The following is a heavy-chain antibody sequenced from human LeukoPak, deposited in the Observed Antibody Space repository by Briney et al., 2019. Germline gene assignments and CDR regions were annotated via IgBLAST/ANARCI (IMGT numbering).Heavy chain of an antibody. D-gene: IGHD3-3*01. V-gene: IGHV3-48*02. CDR3: TRDTIFGE. CDR1: GFSFSTYS. CDR2: ISSSSSTI. Sequence: PGGSLRLSCAAAGFSFSTYSMNWVRQAPGKGLEWVSYISSSSSTIYYADAVKGRFTIFRDNAKNSLYLQMNSLRDEDTAVYYCTRDTIFGEWGQGTLVTVSS. J-gene: IGHJ4*02.